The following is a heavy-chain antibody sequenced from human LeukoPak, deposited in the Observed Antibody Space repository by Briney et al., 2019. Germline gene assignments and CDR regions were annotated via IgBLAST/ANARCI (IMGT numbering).Heavy chain of an antibody. CDR3: ARDLGYCSGGVCYVGYFDY. Sequence: PGGSLRLSCAASGFSFSSYAMHWVRQAPGKGLEYVSAISSNGGSTYYVNSVKGRFTISRDNSRNTLYLQMGSLRAEDMAVYFCARDLGYCSGGVCYVGYFDYWGQGTLVTVSS. D-gene: IGHD2-15*01. J-gene: IGHJ4*02. V-gene: IGHV3-64*01. CDR2: ISSNGGST. CDR1: GFSFSSYA.